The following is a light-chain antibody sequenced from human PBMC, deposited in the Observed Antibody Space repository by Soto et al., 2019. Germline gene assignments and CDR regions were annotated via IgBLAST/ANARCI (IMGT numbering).Light chain of an antibody. J-gene: IGKJ1*01. CDR1: QSMSSY. Sequence: DIQMTQSPSSLSASVGDRVTITCRARQSMSSYLNWYQQKPGKAPKLLIYAASSLQSGVPSRFSGSGSGTDFTLTISSLQPEDFATYYCQQSYSNPKTFGQGTTVDIK. CDR3: QQSYSNPKT. CDR2: AAS. V-gene: IGKV1-39*01.